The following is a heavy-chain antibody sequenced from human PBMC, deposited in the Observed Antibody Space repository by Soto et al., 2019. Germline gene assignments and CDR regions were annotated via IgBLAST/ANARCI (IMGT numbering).Heavy chain of an antibody. Sequence: PGGSLRLSCAASGFSFSSYAMTWVRQAPGKGLDWVSAISDTTGVTHYTYSVKGRFTVSRDDSKTTLNVQTNSLSVEDTAIYYCAKVLACPGTTSYYHGKAVSGRGTTVTVS. CDR1: GFSFSSYA. V-gene: IGHV3-23*01. CDR3: AKVLACPGTTSYYHGKAV. D-gene: IGHD1-7*01. J-gene: IGHJ6*02. CDR2: ISDTTGVT.